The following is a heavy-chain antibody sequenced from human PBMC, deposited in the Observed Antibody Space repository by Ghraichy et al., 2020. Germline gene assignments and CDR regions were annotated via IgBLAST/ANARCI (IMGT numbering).Heavy chain of an antibody. Sequence: SVKVSCKASGFTFTSSAMQWVRQARGQRLEWIGWIVVGSGNTNYAQKFQERVTITRDMSTSTAYMELSSLRSEDTAVYYCAVASPGCSGGSCPYYYYGMDVWGQGTTVNVSS. V-gene: IGHV1-58*02. CDR3: AVASPGCSGGSCPYYYYGMDV. CDR1: GFTFTSSA. D-gene: IGHD2-15*01. J-gene: IGHJ6*02. CDR2: IVVGSGNT.